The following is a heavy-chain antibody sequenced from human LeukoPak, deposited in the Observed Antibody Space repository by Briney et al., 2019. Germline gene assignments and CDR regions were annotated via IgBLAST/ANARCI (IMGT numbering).Heavy chain of an antibody. Sequence: GGSLRLSCAASGFPFSTYSMNWVRQAPGKGLEWVSYISSSSSVIFYRDSVKGRFTISRDNAKKSLYLQMNSLRADDTGVYFCARAPYLREELVLFDYWGQGTLVTVSS. CDR3: ARAPYLREELVLFDY. D-gene: IGHD3-16*01. CDR2: ISSSSSVI. CDR1: GFPFSTYS. V-gene: IGHV3-48*01. J-gene: IGHJ4*02.